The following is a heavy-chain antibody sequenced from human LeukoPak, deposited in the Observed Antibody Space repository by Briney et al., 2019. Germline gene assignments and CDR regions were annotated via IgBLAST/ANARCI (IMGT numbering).Heavy chain of an antibody. CDR2: ISSSNSIR. CDR3: ARRGLHNDAFDI. CDR1: GFTFSDYR. Sequence: PGGSLRLSCAASGFTFSDYRMNWVRQAPGKGLEWVSYISSSNSIRYYADSVKGRFTISRDNVKSALYLQMNSLRAEDTAVYYCARRGLHNDAFDIWGQGTMVTVSS. V-gene: IGHV3-48*01. J-gene: IGHJ3*02.